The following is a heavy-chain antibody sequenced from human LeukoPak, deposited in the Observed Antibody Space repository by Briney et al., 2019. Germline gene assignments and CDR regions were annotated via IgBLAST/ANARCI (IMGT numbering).Heavy chain of an antibody. CDR2: ISSSSSYI. CDR1: GFTFSSYS. CDR3: ARAPYYYDSSGWFDY. J-gene: IGHJ4*02. V-gene: IGHV3-21*01. Sequence: PGGSLRLSCAASGFTFSSYSMNWVRQAPGKGLEWVSSISSSSSYIYYADSVKGRFTISRDNAKNSLYLQMNSLRAEDTAVYYCARAPYYYDSSGWFDYRGQGTLVTVSS. D-gene: IGHD3-22*01.